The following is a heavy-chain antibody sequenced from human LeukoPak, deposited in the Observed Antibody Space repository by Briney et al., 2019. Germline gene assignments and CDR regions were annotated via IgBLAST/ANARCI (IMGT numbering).Heavy chain of an antibody. D-gene: IGHD6-19*01. V-gene: IGHV1-46*01. J-gene: IGHJ3*02. CDR1: GYTFTIYY. CDR2: INPSGGST. Sequence: ASVTVSCKASGYTFTIYYMHWVRQAPGQGLEWMGIINPSGGSTSYAQKFQGRVTMTRDMSTSTVYMELSSLRSEDTAVYYCARMMNLGAVAGAGSAFDIWGQGTMVTVSS. CDR3: ARMMNLGAVAGAGSAFDI.